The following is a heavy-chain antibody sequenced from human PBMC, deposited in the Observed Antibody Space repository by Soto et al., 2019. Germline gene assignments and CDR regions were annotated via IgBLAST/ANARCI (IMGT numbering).Heavy chain of an antibody. CDR3: GLEPTGTGGFDY. D-gene: IGHD7-27*01. CDR1: GHTFTGHH. Sequence: ASVKVSCKASGHTFTGHHMHWVRQAPGQGLEWMGLIDLDIGDTKYAQKFQGRITSTSDTSITTAYMELRGLRSDDTAVYYCGLEPTGTGGFDYWGQGTLVTVSS. J-gene: IGHJ4*02. V-gene: IGHV1-2*02. CDR2: IDLDIGDT.